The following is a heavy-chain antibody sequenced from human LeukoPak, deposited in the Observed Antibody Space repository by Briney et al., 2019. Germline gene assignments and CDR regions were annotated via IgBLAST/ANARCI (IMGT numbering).Heavy chain of an antibody. CDR3: ARDRYSSSAGVFDY. J-gene: IGHJ4*02. D-gene: IGHD6-6*01. Sequence: PGGSLRLSCSASGFTFYDYAMSWVRQAPGKGLEWVSGINWNGGSKGYADSVKGRFTISRDNAKNSLYLQMNSLRAEDTALYYCARDRYSSSAGVFDYWGQGTLVTVSS. V-gene: IGHV3-20*04. CDR2: INWNGGSK. CDR1: GFTFYDYA.